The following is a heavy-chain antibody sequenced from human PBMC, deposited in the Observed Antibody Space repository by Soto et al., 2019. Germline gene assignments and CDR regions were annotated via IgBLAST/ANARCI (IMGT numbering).Heavy chain of an antibody. Sequence: PGGSLRLSCAASGFTFSSYSMNWVRQAPGKGLEWVSSISSSSSYIYYADSVKGRFTISRDNAKNSLYLQMNSLRAEDTAVYYCARETPPVLFGELFYYYYYGMDVWGQGTTVTVSS. D-gene: IGHD3-10*01. CDR1: GFTFSSYS. CDR3: ARETPPVLFGELFYYYYYGMDV. J-gene: IGHJ6*02. CDR2: ISSSSSYI. V-gene: IGHV3-21*01.